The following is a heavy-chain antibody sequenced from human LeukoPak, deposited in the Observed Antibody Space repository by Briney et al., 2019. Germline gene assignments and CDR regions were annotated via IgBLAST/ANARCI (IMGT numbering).Heavy chain of an antibody. D-gene: IGHD3-10*01. J-gene: IGHJ5*02. CDR1: GFTFRTYS. Sequence: PGGSLRLSCAASGFTFRTYSMNWVRQAPGKGLEWVSAISGSGGSTYYADSVKGRFTISRDNSKNTLYLQMSSLRVEDTAVFYCARYYYGSGTSFDPWGQGTLVTVSS. V-gene: IGHV3-23*01. CDR2: ISGSGGST. CDR3: ARYYYGSGTSFDP.